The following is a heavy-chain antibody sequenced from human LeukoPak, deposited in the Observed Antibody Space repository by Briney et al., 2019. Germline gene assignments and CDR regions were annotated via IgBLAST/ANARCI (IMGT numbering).Heavy chain of an antibody. D-gene: IGHD3-16*02. V-gene: IGHV4-4*07. CDR3: ARAGYTISSYRFDY. Sequence: SETLSLNCSVSVGSINSYWWSWIRQPAGKGLEFIGRIYTTGRTNYNPSLKSRVSMSVDTSKNKFSLELRSVSAADTAVYFCARAGYTISSYRFDYWGQGALVTVSS. CDR2: IYTTGRT. J-gene: IGHJ4*02. CDR1: VGSINSYW.